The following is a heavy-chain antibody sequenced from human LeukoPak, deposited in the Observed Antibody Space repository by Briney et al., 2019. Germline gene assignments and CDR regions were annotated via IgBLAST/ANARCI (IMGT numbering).Heavy chain of an antibody. CDR1: GFTFNNYA. CDR2: MSPDGSNK. Sequence: PGRSLRLSWAASGFTFNNYAMHWVRQAPGKGLEWVAFMSPDGSNKYYADSVKGRFTISRDNSKNTLYLQMSSLRADDTAVYYCARAGGYSGYASNWGQGTLVTVSS. J-gene: IGHJ4*02. D-gene: IGHD5-12*01. V-gene: IGHV3-30-3*01. CDR3: ARAGGYSGYASN.